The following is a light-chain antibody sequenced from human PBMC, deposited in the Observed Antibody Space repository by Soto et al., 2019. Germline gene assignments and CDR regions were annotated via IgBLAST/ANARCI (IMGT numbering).Light chain of an antibody. CDR1: QNVNTY. J-gene: IGKJ5*01. V-gene: IGKV3-20*01. Sequence: DILLTQSPYSLSLSLGGRATLACRASQNVNTYFDWYQQKPGQPPRLLISDAAVLDYGVPVRISGSGSGTDFTLTISRLEPEDFALYYCQQYCGAPITFGPGTRLDI. CDR3: QQYCGAPIT. CDR2: DAA.